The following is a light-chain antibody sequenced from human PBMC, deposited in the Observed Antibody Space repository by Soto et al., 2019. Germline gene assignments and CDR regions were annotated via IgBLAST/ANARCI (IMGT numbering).Light chain of an antibody. J-gene: IGLJ1*01. Sequence: QCVLTQPASVSGSPGQSITISCTGTSSDVGGYNYVSWYQQHPGKAPKLMIYDVSNRPSGVSNRFSGSKSGNTASLTISGLQAEDEADYYCSSYTSSSPPVFGTGTKVTVL. V-gene: IGLV2-14*01. CDR2: DVS. CDR1: SSDVGGYNY. CDR3: SSYTSSSPPV.